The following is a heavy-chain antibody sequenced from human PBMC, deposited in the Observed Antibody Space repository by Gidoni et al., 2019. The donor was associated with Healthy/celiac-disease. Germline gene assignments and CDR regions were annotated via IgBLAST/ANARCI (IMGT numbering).Heavy chain of an antibody. J-gene: IGHJ4*02. CDR2: IKSKTDGGTT. Sequence: EVQLVESGGGLVKPGGSLRLSCAASGFTFSNAWMSWVRQAPGKGLEWVGRIKSKTDGGTTDYAAPVKGRFTISRDDSKNTLYLQMNSLKTEDTAVYYCTTGEGGSSGWYAPDYWGQGTLVTVSS. CDR1: GFTFSNAW. CDR3: TTGEGGSSGWYAPDY. V-gene: IGHV3-15*01. D-gene: IGHD6-19*01.